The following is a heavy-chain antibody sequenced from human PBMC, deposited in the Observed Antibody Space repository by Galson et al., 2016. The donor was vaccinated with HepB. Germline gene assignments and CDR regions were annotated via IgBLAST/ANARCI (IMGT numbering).Heavy chain of an antibody. CDR3: ARGLQIYQYYYGMDV. V-gene: IGHV4-34*01. J-gene: IGHJ6*02. D-gene: IGHD2-2*01. CDR2: IDHSGST. CDR1: GGSFSGYY. Sequence: SETLSLTCAVHGGSFSGYYWTWIRQPPGKGMEWIGEIDHSGSTNYNPSLKSRVTISVDTSKKEFSLMVTSVTAADTAVYYCARGLQIYQYYYGMDVWGQGTTVTVSS.